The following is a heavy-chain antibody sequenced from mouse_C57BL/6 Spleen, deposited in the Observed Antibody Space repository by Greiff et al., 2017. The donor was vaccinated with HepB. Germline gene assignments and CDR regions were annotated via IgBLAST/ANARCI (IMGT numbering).Heavy chain of an antibody. CDR3: AREGEFTTVVDNY. CDR2: IVPPDSYT. V-gene: IGHV1-59*01. J-gene: IGHJ2*01. CDR1: GYTFTSYW. D-gene: IGHD1-1*01. Sequence: QVQLQQPGAELVRPGTSVKLSCKASGYTFTSYWMHWVKQRPGKALEWIGVIVPPDSYTNYNQKFKGKATLTVDTSSSTAYMQLSSLTSEDSAVYYCAREGEFTTVVDNYWGQGTTLTVSS.